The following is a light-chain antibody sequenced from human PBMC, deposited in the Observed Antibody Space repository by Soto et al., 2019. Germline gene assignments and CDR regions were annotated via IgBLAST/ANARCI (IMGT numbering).Light chain of an antibody. CDR3: QQYKSYWT. CDR2: AAS. V-gene: IGKV1-9*01. CDR1: QGISSY. Sequence: DIQLTQSPSFLSASVGDRITITCRASQGISSYLAWYQQKPGKAPKLLIYAASTLQSGVPSRFSGSGSGTEFTLTISSLQPDDFATYYCQQYKSYWTFGQGTKVDI. J-gene: IGKJ1*01.